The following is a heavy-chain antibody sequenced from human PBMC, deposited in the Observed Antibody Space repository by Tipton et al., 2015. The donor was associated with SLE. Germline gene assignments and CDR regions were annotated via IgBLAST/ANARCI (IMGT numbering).Heavy chain of an antibody. CDR1: GFTVSSNY. J-gene: IGHJ3*02. Sequence: VQLVQSGGGLVQPGGSLRLSCAASGFTVSSNYMSWVRQAPGKGLEWVSVIYSGGRTYYADSVKGRFTISRDNSKNTLYLQMKSLRAEDTAVYYCAMVRVRATDDAFDIWGQGTMLTVSS. CDR2: IYSGGRT. D-gene: IGHD1-26*01. CDR3: AMVRVRATDDAFDI. V-gene: IGHV3-53*04.